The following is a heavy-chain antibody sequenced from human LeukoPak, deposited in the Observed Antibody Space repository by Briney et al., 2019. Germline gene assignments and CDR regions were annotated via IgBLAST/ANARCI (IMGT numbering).Heavy chain of an antibody. CDR1: GDSFTSYW. CDR2: IDPSDSYT. CDR3: ARLPRSNYDSSGYSDY. V-gene: IGHV5-10-1*01. Sequence: GESLKISCKGSGDSFTSYWISWVRQMPGKGLEWMGRIDPSDSYTNYSPSFQGHVTLSADKSISTAYLQWSSLKASDTAMYYCARLPRSNYDSSGYSDYWGQGSLVTVSS. D-gene: IGHD3-22*01. J-gene: IGHJ4*02.